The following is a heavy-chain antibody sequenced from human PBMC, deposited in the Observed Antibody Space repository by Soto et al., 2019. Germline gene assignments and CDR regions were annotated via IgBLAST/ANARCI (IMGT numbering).Heavy chain of an antibody. D-gene: IGHD1-26*01. J-gene: IGHJ3*02. CDR1: GYTFTGYY. CDR2: INPNSGGT. CDR3: ARVRSGSSRSSAFDT. V-gene: IGHV1-2*02. Sequence: AASVKVSCKASGYTFTGYYMHWVRQAPGQGLEWMGWINPNSGGTNYAQKFQGRVTMTRDTSISTAYMELSRLRSDDTAVYYCARVRSGSSRSSAFDTWGQGTMVTVSS.